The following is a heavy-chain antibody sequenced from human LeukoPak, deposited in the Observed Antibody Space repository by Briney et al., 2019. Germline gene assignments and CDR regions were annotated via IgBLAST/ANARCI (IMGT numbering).Heavy chain of an antibody. Sequence: SVKVSCKASGGTFSSYAISWVRQAPGQGLEWMGGIIPIFGTANYAQKFQGRVTITRNTSISTAYMELSSLRSEDTAVYYCARGDKWQPFDPWGQGTLVTVSS. CDR3: ARGDKWQPFDP. CDR2: IIPIFGTA. J-gene: IGHJ5*02. D-gene: IGHD1-26*01. V-gene: IGHV1-69*05. CDR1: GGTFSSYA.